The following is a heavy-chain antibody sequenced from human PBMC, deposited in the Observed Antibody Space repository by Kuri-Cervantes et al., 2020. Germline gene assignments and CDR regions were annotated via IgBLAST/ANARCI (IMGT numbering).Heavy chain of an antibody. CDR1: GYTFTSNG. Sequence: SCKASGYTFTSNGISWVRQAPGKGLEWVGRIKSKTDGGTTDYAAPVKGRFTISRDDSKNTLYLQMNSLKTEDTAVYYCTTLSAGYYRMGHYWGQGTLVTVSS. J-gene: IGHJ4*02. CDR3: TTLSAGYYRMGHY. V-gene: IGHV3-15*01. CDR2: IKSKTDGGTT. D-gene: IGHD3-9*01.